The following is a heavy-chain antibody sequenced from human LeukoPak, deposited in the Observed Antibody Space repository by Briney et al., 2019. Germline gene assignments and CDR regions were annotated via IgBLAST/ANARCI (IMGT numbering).Heavy chain of an antibody. Sequence: PGGSLRLSCAASGFTFSTYDMNWVRQAPGKGLEWVSAISGSGGSTYYADSVKGRFTISRDNSKNTLYLQMNSLRAEDTAVYYCAKDVYGAKPLYFDYWGQGTLVTVSS. J-gene: IGHJ4*02. D-gene: IGHD4-17*01. V-gene: IGHV3-23*01. CDR2: ISGSGGST. CDR3: AKDVYGAKPLYFDY. CDR1: GFTFSTYD.